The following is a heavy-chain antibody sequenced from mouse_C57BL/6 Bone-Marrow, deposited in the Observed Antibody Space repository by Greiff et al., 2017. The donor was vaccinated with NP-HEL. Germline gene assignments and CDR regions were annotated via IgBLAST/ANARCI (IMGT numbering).Heavy chain of an antibody. CDR3: ARHSWDADY. Sequence: EVKVVESGGDLVKPGGSLKLSCAASGFTFSSYGMSWVRQTPDKRLEWVATISSGGSYTYYPDSVKGRFTISRDNAKNTLYLQMSSLKSEDTAMYYCARHSWDADYWGQGTTLTVSS. CDR1: GFTFSSYG. J-gene: IGHJ2*01. CDR2: ISSGGSYT. V-gene: IGHV5-6*01. D-gene: IGHD4-1*01.